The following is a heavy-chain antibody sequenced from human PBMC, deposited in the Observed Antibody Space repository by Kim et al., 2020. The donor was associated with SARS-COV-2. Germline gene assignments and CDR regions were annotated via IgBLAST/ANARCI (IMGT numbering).Heavy chain of an antibody. V-gene: IGHV1-8*01. J-gene: IGHJ6*02. D-gene: IGHD3-22*01. Sequence: ASVKVSCKASGYTFTSYDINWVRQATGQGLEWMGWMNPNSGNTGYAQKFQGRVTMTRNTSISTAYMELSSLRSEDTAVYYCARANYYDSSGYLGYYGMDVWGQGTTVTVSS. CDR1: GYTFTSYD. CDR3: ARANYYDSSGYLGYYGMDV. CDR2: MNPNSGNT.